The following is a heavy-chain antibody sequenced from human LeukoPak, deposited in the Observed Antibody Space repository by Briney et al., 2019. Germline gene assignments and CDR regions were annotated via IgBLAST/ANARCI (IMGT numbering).Heavy chain of an antibody. Sequence: GESLKISCRGSGYSFSSYWIAWVRQMPGKGLEWMGIIYPDDSDTRYSPSFQGQVTISADKSVRTAYLQWSSLKASDTAMYYCARPNITSYYDSRGYDAFDVWGQGTMVTVSS. V-gene: IGHV5-51*01. CDR2: IYPDDSDT. CDR1: GYSFSSYW. CDR3: ARPNITSYYDSRGYDAFDV. D-gene: IGHD3-22*01. J-gene: IGHJ3*01.